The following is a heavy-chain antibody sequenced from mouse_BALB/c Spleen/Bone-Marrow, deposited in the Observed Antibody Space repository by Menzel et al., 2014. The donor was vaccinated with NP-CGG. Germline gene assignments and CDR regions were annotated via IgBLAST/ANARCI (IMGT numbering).Heavy chain of an antibody. J-gene: IGHJ2*01. Sequence: VQLQESGAELVRPGSSVKISCKASGYAFSSFWMNWVKQRPGQGLEWIGQIYPGDGETNYNGKFKGKATLTADKSSSTAYMQLSSLTSEDSAAYFCARDDYGPDYWGQGTTLTVSS. D-gene: IGHD2-4*01. CDR3: ARDDYGPDY. CDR1: GYAFSSFW. CDR2: IYPGDGET. V-gene: IGHV1-80*01.